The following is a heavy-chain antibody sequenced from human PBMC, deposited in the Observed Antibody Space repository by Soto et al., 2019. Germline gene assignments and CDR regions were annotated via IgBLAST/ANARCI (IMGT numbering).Heavy chain of an antibody. CDR1: GVTFSNYD. CDR3: ATGSWVHHGSEGGNWLDP. CDR2: ISHGGSST. Sequence: EVQLLESGGGLVQPGGSLRLSCAASGVTFSNYDMNWVRQAPGKGLEWVSGISHGGSSTYYADSVKGRFTISRDNSKNTLYLQMNSLRPEDTAVYYCATGSWVHHGSEGGNWLDPWGQGTLVTVSS. V-gene: IGHV3-23*01. J-gene: IGHJ5*02. D-gene: IGHD3-10*01.